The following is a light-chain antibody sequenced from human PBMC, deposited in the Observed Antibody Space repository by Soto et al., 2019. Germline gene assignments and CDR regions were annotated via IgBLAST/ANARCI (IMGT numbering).Light chain of an antibody. CDR2: AAS. J-gene: IGKJ5*01. CDR1: QSISTW. V-gene: IGKV1-5*01. Sequence: DIQMTQSPSTLSASIGDRFTITCRASQSISTWLAWYQQKPGKAPELLIYAASTLENGVPTRFSGTGSETEFTLTVSSLQPDDSATYYCQQYNDYITFGQGTRLEI. CDR3: QQYNDYIT.